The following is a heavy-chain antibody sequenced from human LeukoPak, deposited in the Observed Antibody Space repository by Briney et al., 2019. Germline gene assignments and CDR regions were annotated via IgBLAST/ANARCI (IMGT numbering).Heavy chain of an antibody. V-gene: IGHV3-30*18. CDR3: AKGREGLRYFDWLSSDFDY. D-gene: IGHD3-9*01. CDR1: GFTLSSYG. J-gene: IGHJ4*02. Sequence: GRSLRLSCAASGFTLSSYGMHWVRQAPGKGLEWVAVISFDGSNKYYADSVKGRFTISRDNSKNTLYLQMNSLRAEDTAVYYCAKGREGLRYFDWLSSDFDYWGQGTLVTVSS. CDR2: ISFDGSNK.